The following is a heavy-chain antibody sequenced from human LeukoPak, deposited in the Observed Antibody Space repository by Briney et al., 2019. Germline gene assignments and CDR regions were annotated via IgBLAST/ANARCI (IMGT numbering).Heavy chain of an antibody. D-gene: IGHD5-18*01. Sequence: GRSLRLSCAASGFTFNTYWMSWVRQAPGKGLEWVANINPDGSEKYHVDSVNGRFTISRDNAKNSLYLHMDSLRAEDTAVYYCARAGYTYGFDYWGQGTLVTVSS. CDR1: GFTFNTYW. CDR3: ARAGYTYGFDY. J-gene: IGHJ4*02. CDR2: INPDGSEK. V-gene: IGHV3-7*04.